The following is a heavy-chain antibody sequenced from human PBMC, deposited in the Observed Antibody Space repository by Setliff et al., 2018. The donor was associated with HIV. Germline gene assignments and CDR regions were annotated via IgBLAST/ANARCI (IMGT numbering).Heavy chain of an antibody. Sequence: PGGSLRLSCAASGFTFSSYAMNWVRQAPGKGLEWVSGISGGGGSTYYADSVKGRFTISRDNFKNTLYLQMNSLRAEDTAVYYCAKDRNRFYYDSSGYPDYWGQGTLVTVSS. V-gene: IGHV3-23*01. J-gene: IGHJ4*02. CDR2: ISGGGGST. CDR3: AKDRNRFYYDSSGYPDY. D-gene: IGHD3-22*01. CDR1: GFTFSSYA.